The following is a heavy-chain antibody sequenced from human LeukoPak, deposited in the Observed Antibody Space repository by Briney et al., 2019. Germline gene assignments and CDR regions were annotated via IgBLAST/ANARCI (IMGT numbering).Heavy chain of an antibody. V-gene: IGHV3-48*03. CDR1: GFTFSTYE. D-gene: IGHD2-8*01. CDR2: ISASGNGRTI. Sequence: GGSLRLSCAASGFTFSTYEMTWVRQAPGKGLEWVSYISASGNGRTIYYADSVKGRFTISRDNAKNSLYLQMNSLGAEDTAVYYCARDPERGVYFEYWSQGALVTVSS. CDR3: ARDPERGVYFEY. J-gene: IGHJ4*02.